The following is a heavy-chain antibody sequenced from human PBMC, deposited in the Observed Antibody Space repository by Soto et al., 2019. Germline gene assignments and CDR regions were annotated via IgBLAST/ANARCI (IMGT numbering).Heavy chain of an antibody. CDR1: GFTFSSYG. CDR2: IYSAGST. V-gene: IGHV3-66*01. J-gene: IGHJ6*02. CDR3: TRAWDRRGFLWSSYGMYV. D-gene: IGHD3-10*01. Sequence: LRLSCAASGFTFSSYGMHWVRQAPGKGLEWVSVIYSAGSTYYADSVKGRFTISRDNSKNTLYLQMNSLRAEDTAVYYCTRAWDRRGFLWSSYGMYVWGQGTTVTVSS.